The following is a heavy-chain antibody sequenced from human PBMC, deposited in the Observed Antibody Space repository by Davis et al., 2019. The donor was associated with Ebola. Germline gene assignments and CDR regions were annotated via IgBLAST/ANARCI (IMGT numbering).Heavy chain of an antibody. Sequence: MPSEPLSLTCAVHGGSFSGYYWSWIRKPPGKGLEWIGEINHSGSTNYNPSLKSRVTISVDTSKYQFSLKLTSVTAADTAVYYCARSPYSSGWYRHDYWGQGTLVTVSS. J-gene: IGHJ4*02. CDR1: GGSFSGYY. CDR3: ARSPYSSGWYRHDY. D-gene: IGHD6-19*01. CDR2: INHSGST. V-gene: IGHV4-34*01.